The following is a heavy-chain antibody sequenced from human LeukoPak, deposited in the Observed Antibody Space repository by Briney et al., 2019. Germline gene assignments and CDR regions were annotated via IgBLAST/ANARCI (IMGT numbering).Heavy chain of an antibody. CDR3: ARGTIRITIFGVVPATSYYFDY. CDR1: GGSISSYY. D-gene: IGHD3-3*01. CDR2: IYYSGST. V-gene: IGHV4-59*01. J-gene: IGHJ4*02. Sequence: SETLSLTCTVSGGSISSYYWSWIRQPPGKGLEWIGNIYYSGSTNYNPSLKSRVTISVDTSKNQFSLKLSSVTAADTAVYYCARGTIRITIFGVVPATSYYFDYWGQGTLVTASS.